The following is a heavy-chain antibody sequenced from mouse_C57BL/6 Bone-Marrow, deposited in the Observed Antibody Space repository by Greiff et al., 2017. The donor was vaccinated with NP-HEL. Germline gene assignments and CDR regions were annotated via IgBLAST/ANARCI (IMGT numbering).Heavy chain of an antibody. V-gene: IGHV14-4*01. J-gene: IGHJ2*01. CDR3: TTYYGSSFPLDY. CDR2: IDPENGDT. Sequence: EVQVVESGAELVRPGASVKLSCTASGFNIKDDYMHWVKQRPEQGLEWIGWIDPENGDTEYASKFQGKATITADTSSNTAYLQLSSLTSEDTAVYYCTTYYGSSFPLDYWGQGTTLTVSS. CDR1: GFNIKDDY. D-gene: IGHD1-1*01.